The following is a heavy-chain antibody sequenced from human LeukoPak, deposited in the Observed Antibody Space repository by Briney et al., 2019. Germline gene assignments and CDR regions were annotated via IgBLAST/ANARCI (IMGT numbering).Heavy chain of an antibody. Sequence: GASVKVSCKASGYTFTSYDISWVRQAPGQGLEWMGGISAYNGYTNYAEKVQGRVTMTTDTSTSTAYMELRSLRSDDTAVYYCARWDSSSSLDYWGQGTLVTVSS. CDR2: ISAYNGYT. CDR1: GYTFTSYD. J-gene: IGHJ4*02. V-gene: IGHV1-18*01. CDR3: ARWDSSSSLDY. D-gene: IGHD6-6*01.